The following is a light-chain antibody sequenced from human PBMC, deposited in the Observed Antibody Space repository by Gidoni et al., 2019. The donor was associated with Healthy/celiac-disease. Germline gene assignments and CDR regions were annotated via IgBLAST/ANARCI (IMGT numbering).Light chain of an antibody. V-gene: IGKV4-1*01. Sequence: DIVMTQSPDSLAVSLGERATINCKSSQSVLYSSNNKNYLAWYQQKPGQPPKLLISWASTRESGVPDRFSGSGSGTDFTLTISSLQAEDVAVYYDTFGQGTKLEIK. CDR3: T. J-gene: IGKJ2*01. CDR2: WAS. CDR1: QSVLYSSNNKNY.